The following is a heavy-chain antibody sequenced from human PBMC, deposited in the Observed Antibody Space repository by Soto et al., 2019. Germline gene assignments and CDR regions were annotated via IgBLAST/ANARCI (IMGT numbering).Heavy chain of an antibody. J-gene: IGHJ3*02. Sequence: QVQLVESGGGVVQPGRSLRLSCVGSGFTFNTHGMHWVRQAPGKGLEWVAVISYDGSNKYYADSVKGRLTISRDNSMKMLFLQMNSLTVEDAAVYYCAELVTTTGRAFAMWGQGTMVTVSS. CDR1: GFTFNTHG. CDR2: ISYDGSNK. V-gene: IGHV3-30*03. D-gene: IGHD1-1*01. CDR3: AELVTTTGRAFAM.